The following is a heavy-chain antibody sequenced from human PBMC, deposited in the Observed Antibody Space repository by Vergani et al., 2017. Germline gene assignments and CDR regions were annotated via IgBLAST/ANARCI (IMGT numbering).Heavy chain of an antibody. CDR3: AREGSVVVPAATRGGYYGMDV. CDR2: IYTSGST. CDR1: GGSISSGSYY. D-gene: IGHD2-2*01. J-gene: IGHJ6*02. Sequence: QVQLQESGPGLVKPSQTLSLTCTVSGGSISSGSYYWSWIRQPAGKGLEWIGRIYTSGSTNYNPSLKSRVTMSVDTSKNQFSLKLSSVTAADTAVYYCAREGSVVVPAATRGGYYGMDVWGQGTTVTVSS. V-gene: IGHV4-61*02.